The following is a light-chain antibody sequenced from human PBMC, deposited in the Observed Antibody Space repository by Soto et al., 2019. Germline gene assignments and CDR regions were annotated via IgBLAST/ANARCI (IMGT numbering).Light chain of an antibody. V-gene: IGLV2-14*03. CDR1: SSDVGGYNY. CDR2: EVS. Sequence: QSVLTQPASASGSPGQSITISCTGTSSDVGGYNYVSWYQQHPGKAPKFMIYEVSNRPSGVSNRFSGSKSGNTASLTISGLQAEDEADYYCSSYTGSTSYVFGTGTKVTVL. J-gene: IGLJ1*01. CDR3: SSYTGSTSYV.